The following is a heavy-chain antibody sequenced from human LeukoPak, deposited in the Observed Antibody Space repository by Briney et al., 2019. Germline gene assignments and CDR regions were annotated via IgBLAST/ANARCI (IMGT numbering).Heavy chain of an antibody. Sequence: SETLSLTCTVSGGSISSSSYYWGWIRQPPGKGLEWIGSIYYSGSTYYNPSLKSRVTISVDTSKNQFSLKLSSVTAADTAVYYCARPYYYDKSFQHWGQGTLVTVSS. J-gene: IGHJ1*01. V-gene: IGHV4-39*07. CDR1: GGSISSSSYY. CDR2: IYYSGST. D-gene: IGHD3-22*01. CDR3: ARPYYYDKSFQH.